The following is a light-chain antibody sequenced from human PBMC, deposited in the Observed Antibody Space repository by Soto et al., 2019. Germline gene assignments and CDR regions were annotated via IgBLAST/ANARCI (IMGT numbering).Light chain of an antibody. CDR2: KAS. V-gene: IGKV1-5*03. J-gene: IGKJ1*01. Sequence: EIQMTQSPSTLSGSVGDRFTITCMASQTISSWLAWYQQKPGKAPKLLIYKASTLKSGVPSRFSGSGSGTEFTLTISSLQPDDFATYYCQPYNSYSEAVGPGTKVEIK. CDR1: QTISSW. CDR3: QPYNSYSEA.